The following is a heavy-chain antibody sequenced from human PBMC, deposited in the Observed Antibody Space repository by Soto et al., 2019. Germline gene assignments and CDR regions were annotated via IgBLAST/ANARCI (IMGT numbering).Heavy chain of an antibody. V-gene: IGHV3-11*06. D-gene: IGHD3-22*01. CDR2: ISSTTTYT. CDR1: GFTFSDYY. CDR3: ASYDRSGLYFDY. J-gene: IGHJ4*02. Sequence: QVQLVESGGGLVKPGGSLRLSCAASGFTFSDYYMSWIRQAPGQGLEWVSYISSTTTYTTYADSVKGRFTISRDNAKNSLHLQMNSLRAEDKAVYYCASYDRSGLYFDYWGQGTLVTVSS.